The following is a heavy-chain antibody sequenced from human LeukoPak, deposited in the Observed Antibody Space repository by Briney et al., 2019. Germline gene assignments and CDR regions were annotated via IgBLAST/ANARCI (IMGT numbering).Heavy chain of an antibody. Sequence: GGSLRLSCAASGFTFSSYAMSWVRQAPGKGLEWVSAISGSGGSTYYADSVKGRFTISRDNSKNTLYLQMNSLRAEDTAVYYCAKPLYDSSRYYLEIFDYWGQGTLVTVSS. CDR3: AKPLYDSSRYYLEIFDY. J-gene: IGHJ4*02. CDR2: ISGSGGST. V-gene: IGHV3-23*01. D-gene: IGHD3-22*01. CDR1: GFTFSSYA.